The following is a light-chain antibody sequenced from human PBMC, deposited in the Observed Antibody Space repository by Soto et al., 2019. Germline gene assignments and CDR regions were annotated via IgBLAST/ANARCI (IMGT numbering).Light chain of an antibody. CDR2: AAA. CDR1: QDISNY. CDR3: LQDYSYPLT. Sequence: IQRTQSPSSLSASVGDRVTFPCQASQDISNYLNWYQQKPGKAPKLLIYAAATLQIGVPSRFSGSGSGTDFTLTISSLQPEDSATYYCLQDYSYPLTFGGGTKVDIK. V-gene: IGKV1-6*01. J-gene: IGKJ4*01.